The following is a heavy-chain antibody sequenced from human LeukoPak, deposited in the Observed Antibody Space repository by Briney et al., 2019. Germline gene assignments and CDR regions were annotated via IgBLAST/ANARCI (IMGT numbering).Heavy chain of an antibody. V-gene: IGHV3-48*04. D-gene: IGHD1-26*01. Sequence: PGGSLRLSCAASGFILSNYRMNWVRQAPGKGLEWVSYISSSGNSREYADSVKGRFTISRDNARDSLDLQMNSLRAEDTAVYYCVRDKIVGASLLDYWGQGTLVTVSS. CDR2: ISSSGNSR. J-gene: IGHJ4*02. CDR1: GFILSNYR. CDR3: VRDKIVGASLLDY.